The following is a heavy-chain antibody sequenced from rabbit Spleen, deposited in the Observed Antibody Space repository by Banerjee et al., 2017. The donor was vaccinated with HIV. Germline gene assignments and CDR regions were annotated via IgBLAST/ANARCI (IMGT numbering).Heavy chain of an antibody. CDR1: GFSFNSGYE. CDR2: IYAGSTGST. D-gene: IGHD7-1*01. CDR3: ARDTGTCFSTYGIDL. J-gene: IGHJ6*01. V-gene: IGHV1S40*01. Sequence: QSLEESGGGLVKPGASLTLTCTASGFSFNSGYEMCWVRQAPGKGLEWIASIYAGSTGSTYSATCAKGRFTTSKTSSTTVTLQMTSLTAADTATYFCARDTGTCFSTYGIDLWGPGTLVTVS.